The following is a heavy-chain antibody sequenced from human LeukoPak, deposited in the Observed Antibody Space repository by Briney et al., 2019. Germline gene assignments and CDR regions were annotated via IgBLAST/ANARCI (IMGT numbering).Heavy chain of an antibody. V-gene: IGHV1-69*02. CDR2: IIPIPGIA. CDR1: GGTFSSYT. CDR3: ARGEGSGWYLSFDY. J-gene: IGHJ4*02. Sequence: GSSVKVSCKASGGTFSSYTISWVRQAPGQGLEWMGRIIPIPGIANYAQKFQGRVTITADKSTSTAYMELSSLRSEDTAVYYCARGEGSGWYLSFDYWGQGALVTVSS. D-gene: IGHD6-19*01.